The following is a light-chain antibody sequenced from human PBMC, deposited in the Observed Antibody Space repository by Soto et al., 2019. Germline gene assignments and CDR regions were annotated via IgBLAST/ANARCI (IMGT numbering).Light chain of an antibody. CDR1: SSTIGSNT. CDR2: SNN. J-gene: IGLJ2*01. V-gene: IGLV1-44*01. Sequence: QSVLTQPPSASGTPGQRVTISCSGSSSTIGSNTVNWYQQLPGTAPKLLIYSNNQRHSGVPARFSGSKSGTSASLAISGLQSEDEDEYYCAAWDDSLNGYVVFGGGTKLTVL. CDR3: AAWDDSLNGYVV.